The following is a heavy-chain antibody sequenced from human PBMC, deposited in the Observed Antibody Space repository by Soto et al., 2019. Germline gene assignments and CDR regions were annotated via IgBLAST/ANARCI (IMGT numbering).Heavy chain of an antibody. V-gene: IGHV1-18*01. CDR3: AIEGRGYSGYDEDWFDP. Sequence: APVEVCCKACGDTFTSYGSSWARQDPGQGLEWMGWISAYNGNTNYAQKLQGRVTMTTYTSTSTAYMELRSLRSDDTAVYYCAIEGRGYSGYDEDWFDPWGQGTLVTVSS. D-gene: IGHD5-12*01. CDR1: GDTFTSYG. CDR2: ISAYNGNT. J-gene: IGHJ5*02.